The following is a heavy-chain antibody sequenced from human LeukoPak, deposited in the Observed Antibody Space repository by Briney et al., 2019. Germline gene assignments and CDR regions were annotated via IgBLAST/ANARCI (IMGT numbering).Heavy chain of an antibody. CDR1: GGSISSYY. J-gene: IGHJ4*02. V-gene: IGHV4-59*08. CDR3: ARHTRPVWYFDY. D-gene: IGHD1-14*01. CDR2: IYYSGST. Sequence: SETLSLTCTVSGGSISSYYWSWIRQPPGKGLEWIGYIYYSGSTNYNPSPKSRVTISVDTSKNQFSLKLSSVTAADTAVYYCARHTRPVWYFDYWGQGTLVTVSS.